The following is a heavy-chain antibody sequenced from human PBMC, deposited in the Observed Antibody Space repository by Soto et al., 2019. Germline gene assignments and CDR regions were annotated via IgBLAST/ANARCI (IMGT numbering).Heavy chain of an antibody. V-gene: IGHV4-34*01. Sequence: SETLCLTCAVYGGSVRGYYWSWIRQPPGKGLEWIGEINHSGSTNYNPSLKSRVTISVDTSKNQFSLKLSSVTAADTAVYYCARGSPYSGYAWWGQGTLVTVSS. J-gene: IGHJ4*02. CDR1: GGSVRGYY. CDR2: INHSGST. D-gene: IGHD5-12*01. CDR3: ARGSPYSGYAW.